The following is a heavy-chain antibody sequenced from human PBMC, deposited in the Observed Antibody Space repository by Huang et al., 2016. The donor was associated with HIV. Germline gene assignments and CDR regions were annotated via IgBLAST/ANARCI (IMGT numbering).Heavy chain of an antibody. D-gene: IGHD3-22*01. CDR1: GGSIKSRNYY. V-gene: IGHV4-39*01. CDR3: ARRQGSGYYFYFDY. J-gene: IGHJ4*02. CDR2: IYYSWSP. Sequence: QLQLQESGPGLVKPSDTLSLNCTISGGSIKSRNYYWGWVRQAPGKGLEWIGDIYYSWSPYYNPCLRSRVSLSVDTSKNQVTLKVNAVIAADTAVYYCARRQGSGYYFYFDYWGRGIPVTVST.